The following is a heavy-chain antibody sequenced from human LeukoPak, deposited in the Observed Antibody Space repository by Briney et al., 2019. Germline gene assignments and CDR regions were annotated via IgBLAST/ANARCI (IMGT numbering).Heavy chain of an antibody. V-gene: IGHV1-2*02. J-gene: IGHJ5*02. CDR1: GYIFTGYC. CDR2: INPNSGGT. D-gene: IGHD6-19*01. CDR3: ARGRCGCGGSNWFDP. Sequence: ASVKVSCKASGYIFTGYCMHWVRQAPGQGLEWMGWINPNSGGTVYAQKFQGRVTMTRDMSISTAYMELNRLKSDDTAMYYCARGRCGCGGSNWFDPWGQGTLVTVSS.